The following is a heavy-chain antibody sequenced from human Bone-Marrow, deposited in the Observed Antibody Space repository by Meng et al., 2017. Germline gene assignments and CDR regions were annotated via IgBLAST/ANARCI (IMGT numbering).Heavy chain of an antibody. D-gene: IGHD3-3*01. V-gene: IGHV3-23*01. CDR1: GFTFSSYA. J-gene: IGHJ6*02. CDR2: ISGSGGST. CDR3: AKDYLYDFWSGYSPNYGMDV. Sequence: GESLKISCAASGFTFSSYAMSWARQAPGKGLEWVSAISGSGGSTYYADSVKGRFTISRDNSKNTLYLQMNSLRAEDTAVYYCAKDYLYDFWSGYSPNYGMDVWGQGTTVTVSS.